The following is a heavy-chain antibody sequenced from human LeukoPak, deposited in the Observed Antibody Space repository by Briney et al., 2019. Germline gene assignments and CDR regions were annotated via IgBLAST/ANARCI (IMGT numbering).Heavy chain of an antibody. D-gene: IGHD1-26*01. Sequence: KAGGSLRLSCAASGFTFSSYSMNWVRQAPGKGLEWVSSISSSSSYIYYTDSLKGRFTISRDNAKNSLYLQMNSLRAEDTAVYYCASDSLSGSLLPRDYWGQGTLVTVSS. J-gene: IGHJ4*02. CDR1: GFTFSSYS. CDR2: ISSSSSYI. V-gene: IGHV3-21*01. CDR3: ASDSLSGSLLPRDY.